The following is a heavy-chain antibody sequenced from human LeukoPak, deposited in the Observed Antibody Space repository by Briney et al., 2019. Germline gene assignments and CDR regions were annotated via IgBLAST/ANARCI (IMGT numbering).Heavy chain of an antibody. D-gene: IGHD3-22*01. CDR3: ARYVNSSGYYFDY. V-gene: IGHV4-34*01. Sequence: SETLSLTCAVYGGSFSGYYWSWIRQPPGKGLEWIGEINHSGSTNYNPSLKSRVTISVDTSKNQFSLKLSSVTAADTAVYYCARYVNSSGYYFDYWGQGTLVTVSS. J-gene: IGHJ4*02. CDR1: GGSFSGYY. CDR2: INHSGST.